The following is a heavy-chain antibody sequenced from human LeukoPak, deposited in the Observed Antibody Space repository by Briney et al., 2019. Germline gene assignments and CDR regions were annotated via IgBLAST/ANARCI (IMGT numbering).Heavy chain of an antibody. CDR3: ARAESGDDYDSSGYYSLSLDY. Sequence: SVKVSCKASGGTFSSYAISWVRQAPGQGLEWMGGIIPIFGTANYAQKFQGRVTITTDESTSTAYMELSSLRSEDTAVHYCARAESGDDYDSSGYYSLSLDYWGQGTLVTVSS. V-gene: IGHV1-69*05. CDR2: IIPIFGTA. CDR1: GGTFSSYA. J-gene: IGHJ4*02. D-gene: IGHD3-22*01.